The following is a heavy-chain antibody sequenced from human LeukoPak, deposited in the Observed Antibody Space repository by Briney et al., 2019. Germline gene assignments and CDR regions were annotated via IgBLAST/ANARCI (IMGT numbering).Heavy chain of an antibody. J-gene: IGHJ2*01. V-gene: IGHV3-30*02. CDR1: GFTVSSNY. Sequence: GGSLRLSCAASGFTVSSNYMSWVRQAPGKGLEWVAFIRYDGSNKYYADSVKGRFTISRDNSKNTLYLQMNSLRAEDTAVYYCARDLNSANWYFDLWGRGTLVTVSS. CDR2: IRYDGSNK. D-gene: IGHD2-15*01. CDR3: ARDLNSANWYFDL.